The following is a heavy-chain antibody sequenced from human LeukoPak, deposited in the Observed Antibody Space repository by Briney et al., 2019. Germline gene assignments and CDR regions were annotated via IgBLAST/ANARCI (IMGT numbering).Heavy chain of an antibody. Sequence: PGGSLRLSCAASGFTFSSYGMHWVRQAPGKGLEWVAVISYDGGNKNYEDSVQGRFTISRDTSKNTVYLQMNSLRAEDTAVYYCAKGGRDRSAWSEYADHWGQGTVVTVSS. CDR2: ISYDGGNK. V-gene: IGHV3-30*18. D-gene: IGHD6-19*01. CDR3: AKGGRDRSAWSEYADH. J-gene: IGHJ4*02. CDR1: GFTFSSYG.